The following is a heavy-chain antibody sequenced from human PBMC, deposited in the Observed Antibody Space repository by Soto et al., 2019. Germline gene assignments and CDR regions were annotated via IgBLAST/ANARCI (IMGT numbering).Heavy chain of an antibody. CDR3: ARTQRHDFWSGYFYYYYYMDV. D-gene: IGHD3-3*01. CDR1: GYTFTSYG. CDR2: INAYNGNT. J-gene: IGHJ6*03. V-gene: IGHV1-18*01. Sequence: GASVKVSCKASGYTFTSYGISWVRQAPGQGLEWMGWINAYNGNTNYAQKLQGRVTMATDTSTSTAYMELRSLRSDDTAVYYCARTQRHDFWSGYFYYYYYMDVWGKGTTVTVPS.